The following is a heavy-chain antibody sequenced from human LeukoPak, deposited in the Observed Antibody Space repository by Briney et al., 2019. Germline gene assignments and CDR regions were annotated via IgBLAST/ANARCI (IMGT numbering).Heavy chain of an antibody. Sequence: ASETLSLTCAVSGYSISNNYYWVWIRQPPGRGLEWIGSLYHSDSAYYNTSLRSRVSMSVDTSKNQFSLTLSFVTAADTAVYYCARRHDSYYYHYIDVWGSGTTVTVSS. V-gene: IGHV4-38-2*01. CDR3: ARRHDSYYYHYIDV. J-gene: IGHJ6*03. CDR2: LYHSDSA. CDR1: GYSISNNYY.